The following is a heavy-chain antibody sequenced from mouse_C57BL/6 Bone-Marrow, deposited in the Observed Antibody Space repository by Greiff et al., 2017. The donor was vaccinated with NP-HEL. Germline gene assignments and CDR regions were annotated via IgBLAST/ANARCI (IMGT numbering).Heavy chain of an antibody. V-gene: IGHV1-52*01. J-gene: IGHJ2*01. CDR1: GYTFTSYW. Sequence: QVQLQQPGAELVRPGSSVKLSCKASGYTFTSYWMHWVKQRPLQGLEWIGNIDPSDSETHYNQKFKDKATLTVDKSSSTAYMQLSSLTSEDSAVYYCARGGLTGSSYYFDYWGQGTTLTVSS. CDR2: IDPSDSET. D-gene: IGHD4-1*01. CDR3: ARGGLTGSSYYFDY.